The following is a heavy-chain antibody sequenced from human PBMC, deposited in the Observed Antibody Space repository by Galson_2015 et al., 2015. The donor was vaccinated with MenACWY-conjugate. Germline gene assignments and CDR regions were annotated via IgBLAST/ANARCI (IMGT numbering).Heavy chain of an antibody. D-gene: IGHD2/OR15-2a*01. V-gene: IGHV1-18*01. CDR3: ASHLLGNIGYD. CDR1: GYTFRNYG. Sequence: SCKASGYTFRNYGFTWVRQAPGQGLEWMGRISGKNGSAIYAQKFQDRFIMTTDASTNTAYMELGSLRSDDTATYYCASHLLGNIGYDWGQGTLVTVSS. CDR2: ISGKNGSA. J-gene: IGHJ1*01.